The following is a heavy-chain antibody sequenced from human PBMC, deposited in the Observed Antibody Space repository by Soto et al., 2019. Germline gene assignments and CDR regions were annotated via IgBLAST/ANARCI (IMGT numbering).Heavy chain of an antibody. CDR1: GGSISSGGYY. J-gene: IGHJ3*02. V-gene: IGHV4-31*03. CDR2: IYYSGST. CDR3: ASHHSLWSGYSDPTDDAFDI. Sequence: SETLSLTCTVSGGSISSGGYYWSWIRQHPGKGLEWIGYIYYSGSTYYNPSLKSRVTISVDTSKNQFSLKLSSVTAADTAVYYCASHHSLWSGYSDPTDDAFDIWGQGTMVTVSS. D-gene: IGHD3-3*01.